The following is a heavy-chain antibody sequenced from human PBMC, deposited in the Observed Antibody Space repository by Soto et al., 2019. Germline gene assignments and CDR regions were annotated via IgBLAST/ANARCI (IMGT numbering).Heavy chain of an antibody. Sequence: SETLSVTCTVSGGSISSSSYYWGWIRQPPGKGLEWIGSIYYSGSTYYNPSLKSRVTISVDTSKNQFSLKLSSVTAADTAVYYCARDDRTSCTSDGCYYFDYWGQGTLVTVSS. CDR2: IYYSGST. J-gene: IGHJ4*02. CDR1: GGSISSSSYY. CDR3: ARDDRTSCTSDGCYYFDY. D-gene: IGHD2-8*01. V-gene: IGHV4-39*02.